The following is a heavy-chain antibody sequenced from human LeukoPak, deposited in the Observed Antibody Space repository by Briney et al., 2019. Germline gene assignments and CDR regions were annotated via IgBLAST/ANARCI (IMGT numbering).Heavy chain of an antibody. CDR3: ARDRVVVVPAAINKDAFDI. CDR1: GGSFSGYY. V-gene: IGHV4-34*01. CDR2: INHSGST. J-gene: IGHJ3*02. D-gene: IGHD2-2*02. Sequence: SETLSLTCAVYGGSFSGYYWSWIRQPPGKGLEWIGEINHSGSTNYNPSLKSRVTISVDTSKNQFSLKPSSVTAADTAVYYCARDRVVVVPAAINKDAFDIWGQGTMVTVSS.